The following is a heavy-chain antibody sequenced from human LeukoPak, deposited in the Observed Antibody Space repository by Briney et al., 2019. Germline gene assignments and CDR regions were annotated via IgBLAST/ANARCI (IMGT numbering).Heavy chain of an antibody. V-gene: IGHV3-48*04. D-gene: IGHD1-26*01. CDR2: ISSSGSTI. CDR1: GFTFSSYS. J-gene: IGHJ4*02. CDR3: ARGWNSGSYYDY. Sequence: PGGSLRLSCAASGFTFSSYSMNWVRQAPGKGLEWVSYISSSGSTIYYADSVKGRFTISRDNAKNSLYLQMNSLRAEDTAVYYCARGWNSGSYYDYWGQGTLITVSS.